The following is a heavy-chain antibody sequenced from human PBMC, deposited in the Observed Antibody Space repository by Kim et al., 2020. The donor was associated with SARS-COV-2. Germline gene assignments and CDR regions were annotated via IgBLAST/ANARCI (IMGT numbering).Heavy chain of an antibody. Sequence: GGSLRLSCGASGFNFNDYAMHWVRQAPGKGLQWLSGISHEGSGKHYADSLKGRFTVSRDSAHNTLYLQMRSLRPEDTALYYCAKASALFSFGVWG. CDR3: AKASALFSFGV. J-gene: IGHJ6*01. D-gene: IGHD3-3*01. CDR1: GFNFNDYA. V-gene: IGHV3-30*18. CDR2: ISHEGSGK.